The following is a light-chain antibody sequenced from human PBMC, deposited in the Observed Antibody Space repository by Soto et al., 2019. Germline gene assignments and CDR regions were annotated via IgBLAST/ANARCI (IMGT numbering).Light chain of an antibody. J-gene: IGLJ3*02. CDR1: SSDVGSYNL. Sequence: QPVLTQPASVSGSPGQSITISCTGTSSDVGSYNLVSWYQQHPGKAPKLMIYEGSKRPSGVSNRFSGSRSGNTASLTISGLLAEDEADYYCGSHAGNSNLVFGGGTKLTVL. CDR2: EGS. CDR3: GSHAGNSNLV. V-gene: IGLV2-23*01.